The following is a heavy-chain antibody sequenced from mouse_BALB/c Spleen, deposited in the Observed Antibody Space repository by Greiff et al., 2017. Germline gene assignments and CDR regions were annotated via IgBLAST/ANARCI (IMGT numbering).Heavy chain of an antibody. CDR2: IYPGDGDT. J-gene: IGHJ4*01. CDR1: GYAFSSSW. D-gene: IGHD2-10*02. CDR3: ARGYGNPYAMDY. Sequence: QVQLQQSGPELVKPGASVKISCKASGYAFSSSWMNWVKQRPGQGLEWIGRIYPGDGDTNYNGKFKGKATLTADKSSSTAYMQLSSLTSVDSAVYFCARGYGNPYAMDYWGQGTSVTVSS. V-gene: IGHV1-82*01.